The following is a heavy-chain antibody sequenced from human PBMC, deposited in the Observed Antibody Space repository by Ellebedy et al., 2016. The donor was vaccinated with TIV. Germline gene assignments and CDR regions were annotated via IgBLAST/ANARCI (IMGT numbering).Heavy chain of an antibody. D-gene: IGHD2-2*01. J-gene: IGHJ4*02. CDR2: ISSSSSYI. V-gene: IGHV3-21*01. CDR3: ARRGYCSSTSCCYFDY. CDR1: GFTFSSYS. Sequence: GESLKISCAASGFTFSSYSMNWVRQAPGKGLEWVSSISSSSSYIYYADSVKGRFTISRDNAKNSLYLQMNSLRAEDTAVYYCARRGYCSSTSCCYFDYWGQGTLVTVSS.